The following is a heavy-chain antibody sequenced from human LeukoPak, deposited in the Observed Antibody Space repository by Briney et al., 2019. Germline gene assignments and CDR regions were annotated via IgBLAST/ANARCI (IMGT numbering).Heavy chain of an antibody. CDR1: GFTFSSYS. V-gene: IGHV3-21*01. CDR3: ARGPLGVVVPAAISGGFDP. J-gene: IGHJ5*02. Sequence: GGSLRLSCAASGFTFSSYSRNWVRQAPGKGLEWVSSISSSSSYIYYADSVKGRFTTSRDNAKNSLYLRMNSLRAEDTAVYYCARGPLGVVVPAAISGGFDPWGQGTLVTVSS. D-gene: IGHD2-2*01. CDR2: ISSSSSYI.